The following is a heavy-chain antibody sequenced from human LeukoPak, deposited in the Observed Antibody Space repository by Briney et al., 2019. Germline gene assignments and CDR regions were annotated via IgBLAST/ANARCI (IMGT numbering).Heavy chain of an antibody. Sequence: ASVKVSCKASGYTFTSYDINWVRQATGQGLEWMGWMNPNSGNTGYAQKFQGRVTMTRNTSISTAYMELSSLRSEDTAVYYCARGYEFAFKESDAFDIWGQGTMVTVSS. D-gene: IGHD3-22*01. V-gene: IGHV1-8*01. J-gene: IGHJ3*02. CDR1: GYTFTSYD. CDR2: MNPNSGNT. CDR3: ARGYEFAFKESDAFDI.